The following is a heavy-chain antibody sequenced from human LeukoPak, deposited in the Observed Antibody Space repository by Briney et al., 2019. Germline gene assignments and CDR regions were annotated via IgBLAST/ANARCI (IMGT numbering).Heavy chain of an antibody. CDR3: ARDLLLVGATAY. CDR1: GYTFTSYD. V-gene: IGHV1-8*01. CDR2: MNPNSGNT. D-gene: IGHD1-26*01. Sequence: ASVKVSCKASGYTFTSYDINWVRQATGQGLEWMGWMNPNSGNTGYAQKFQGRVTMTRNTSISTAYMELSSLRSEDTAVYYCARDLLLVGATAYWGQGTLVTVSS. J-gene: IGHJ4*02.